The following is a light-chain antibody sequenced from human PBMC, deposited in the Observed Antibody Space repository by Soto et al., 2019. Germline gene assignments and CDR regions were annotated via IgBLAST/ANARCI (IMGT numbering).Light chain of an antibody. CDR3: QQYNSWPLT. CDR2: GAS. J-gene: IGKJ4*01. CDR1: QSLNSD. Sequence: ETVMTQSPATLSMSPGERATLSCRASQSLNSDLAWYQQKPSQAPRLLIYGASTRATGIPGRFSGSGSGTEFTLTISSLQSEDFAVYYCQQYNSWPLTFGGGTKVDIK. V-gene: IGKV3-15*01.